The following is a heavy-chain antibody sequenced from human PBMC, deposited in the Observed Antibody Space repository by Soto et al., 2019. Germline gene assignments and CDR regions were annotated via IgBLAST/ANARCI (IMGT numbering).Heavy chain of an antibody. Sequence: QVQLVQSGAEEKKPGASVKVSCKASGYTFTSYAMHWVRQAPGQRLEWMGWINAGNGNTKYSQKFQGRVTITRDTTASTAYMELSSLRSEDTAVYYCAGGGGGPLDWFDPWGQGTLVTVSS. CDR2: INAGNGNT. CDR3: AGGGGGPLDWFDP. V-gene: IGHV1-3*05. CDR1: GYTFTSYA. J-gene: IGHJ5*02. D-gene: IGHD3-10*01.